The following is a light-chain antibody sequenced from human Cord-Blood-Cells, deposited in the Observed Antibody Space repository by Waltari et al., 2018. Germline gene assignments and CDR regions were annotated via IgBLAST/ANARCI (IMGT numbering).Light chain of an antibody. Sequence: EIVLTQSPGTLSLSPGERATLSCRASQSVSSSYLAWYQQKPGQAPRLLIYGASSRATGSPDRFSGSGSVTDFTLTISRLEPEDFAVYYCQQYGSSPTWTFGQGTKVEIK. CDR3: QQYGSSPTWT. CDR1: QSVSSSY. CDR2: GAS. J-gene: IGKJ1*01. V-gene: IGKV3-20*01.